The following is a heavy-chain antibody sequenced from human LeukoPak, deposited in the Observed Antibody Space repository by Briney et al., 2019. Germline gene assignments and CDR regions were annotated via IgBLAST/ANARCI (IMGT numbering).Heavy chain of an antibody. CDR1: GFTFSSYW. CDR3: ARDRYCSI. CDR2: IKQDESER. D-gene: IGHD2-2*01. V-gene: IGHV3-7*01. J-gene: IGHJ4*02. Sequence: QRWGALRLSCAASGFTFSSYWMSWVRQAPGKGLEWVANIKQDESERHYVDSTAGRFTISRDNAKNSLYLQMNSLRAEDTAVYYCARDRYCSIWGQGTLVTVSS.